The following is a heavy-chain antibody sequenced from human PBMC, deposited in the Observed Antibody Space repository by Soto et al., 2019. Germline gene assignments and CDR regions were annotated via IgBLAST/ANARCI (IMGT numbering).Heavy chain of an antibody. CDR2: IYIAGGT. Sequence: EVQLVESGGGLVQPGGSLRLSCAASGFTVTTNYMTWVRQAPGKGLEWVSLIYIAGGTKYADSVEGRFTISRDSSKNTLYLQMNSVRAEDTAVYYCARGFCNGTNCYANWFDPWGQGTLVTVSS. V-gene: IGHV3-66*01. D-gene: IGHD2-2*01. CDR3: ARGFCNGTNCYANWFDP. J-gene: IGHJ5*02. CDR1: GFTVTTNY.